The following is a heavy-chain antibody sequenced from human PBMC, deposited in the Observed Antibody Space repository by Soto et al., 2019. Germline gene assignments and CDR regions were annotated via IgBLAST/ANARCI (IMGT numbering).Heavy chain of an antibody. J-gene: IGHJ6*02. V-gene: IGHV4-39*01. D-gene: IGHD3-10*01. Sequence: QLQLQESGPGLVKPSETLSLTCTVSGGSISRSTYYWGWIRQPPGKGLEWIGSISYSGSTFYNPSLNSRVTISVDTSKNQFSLKLSSVTAADTAVYYCARRYNYGSGKYRIDLWGQGTTVTVSS. CDR2: ISYSGST. CDR3: ARRYNYGSGKYRIDL. CDR1: GGSISRSTYY.